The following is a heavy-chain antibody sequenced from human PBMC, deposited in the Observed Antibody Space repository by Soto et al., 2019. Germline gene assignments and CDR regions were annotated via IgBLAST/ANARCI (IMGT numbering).Heavy chain of an antibody. J-gene: IGHJ3*02. CDR3: ARGDYGAFDI. V-gene: IGHV3-53*04. D-gene: IGHD4-17*01. Sequence: GGSLRLSCAASAFTVSSNYMSWVRQAPGKGLEWVSVIYSGGSTFYAATVKGRFTISRHNSKNMLYLQMNSLRAEDTAVYYCARGDYGAFDIWGQGTMVTVSS. CDR2: IYSGGST. CDR1: AFTVSSNY.